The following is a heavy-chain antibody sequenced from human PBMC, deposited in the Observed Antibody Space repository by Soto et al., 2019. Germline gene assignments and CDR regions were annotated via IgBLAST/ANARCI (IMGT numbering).Heavy chain of an antibody. CDR1: GYTFTGYY. Sequence: QMHLVQSGAEVKKPGASVKVSCKASGYTFTGYYIHWVRQAPGQGLEWMGWINPNSGGANIAKKFQGWVTMTRDTSISTTYMELSRLRSNDTSVYYCAIDYYDCSASYGLENWGQGTMVTVAS. CDR2: INPNSGGA. J-gene: IGHJ3*01. CDR3: AIDYYDCSASYGLEN. D-gene: IGHD3-16*01. V-gene: IGHV1-2*04.